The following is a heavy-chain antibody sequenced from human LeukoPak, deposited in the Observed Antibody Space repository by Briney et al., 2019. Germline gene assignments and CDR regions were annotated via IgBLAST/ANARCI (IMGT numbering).Heavy chain of an antibody. D-gene: IGHD3-22*01. CDR3: ARSDYDSSGYSHFDI. V-gene: IGHV3-48*03. CDR1: GFTFSSYE. J-gene: IGHJ3*02. Sequence: PGGSLRLSCAASGFTFSSYEMNWVRQAPGKGLEWVSYISSSGSTIYYADSVKGRFTISRDNTKNSLYLQMNSLRAEDTAVYYCARSDYDSSGYSHFDIWGQGTMVTDSS. CDR2: ISSSGSTI.